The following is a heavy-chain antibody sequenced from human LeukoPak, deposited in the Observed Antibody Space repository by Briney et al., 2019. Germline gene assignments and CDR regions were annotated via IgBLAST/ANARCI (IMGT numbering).Heavy chain of an antibody. V-gene: IGHV1-69*06. CDR3: ARSSIIAAAGPYYFDY. J-gene: IGHJ4*02. CDR2: IIPIFDTA. D-gene: IGHD6-13*01. Sequence: SVKVSCKASGGTFSSYAISWVRQAPGQGLEWMGGIIPIFDTANYAQKFQGRVTITADKSTTTAYMELSSLRSEDTAVYYCARSSIIAAAGPYYFDYWGQGTLVTVSS. CDR1: GGTFSSYA.